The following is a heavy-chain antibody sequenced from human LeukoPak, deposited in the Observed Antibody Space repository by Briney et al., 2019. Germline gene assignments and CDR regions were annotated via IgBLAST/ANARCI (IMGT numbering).Heavy chain of an antibody. J-gene: IGHJ4*02. D-gene: IGHD4-17*01. CDR3: AYLYGDYEEYY. CDR2: ISGSGGST. V-gene: IGHV3-23*01. Sequence: PGGSLRLSCAASGFTFSNYAMSWVRQAPGKGLEWVSAISGSGGSTYYADSVKGRFTIPRDNSKNTLYLQMNSLRAEDTAVYYCAYLYGDYEEYYWGQGTLVTVSS. CDR1: GFTFSNYA.